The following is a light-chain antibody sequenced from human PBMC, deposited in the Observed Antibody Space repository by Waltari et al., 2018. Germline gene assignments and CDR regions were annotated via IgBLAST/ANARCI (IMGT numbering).Light chain of an antibody. CDR2: WAS. J-gene: IGKJ2*01. CDR1: QSVLYSSNNKNY. Sequence: DIVMTQSPDSLAVSLGERATINCKSSQSVLYSSNNKNYLAWYKQKPGQPPKLRSYWASTRESGVPDRFSGSGSGTDFTLTISSLQAEDVAVYYCQQYYSTLPYTFGQGTKLEIK. CDR3: QQYYSTLPYT. V-gene: IGKV4-1*01.